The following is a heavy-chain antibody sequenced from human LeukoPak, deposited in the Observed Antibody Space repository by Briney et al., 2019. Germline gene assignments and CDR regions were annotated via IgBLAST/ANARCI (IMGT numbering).Heavy chain of an antibody. CDR3: ARGTAGDGYNYYYYGMDV. J-gene: IGHJ6*02. CDR1: GFTVSSNY. CDR2: IYSGGST. D-gene: IGHD5-24*01. Sequence: GGSLRLSCAASGFTVSSNYMSWVRQAPGKGLEWVSVIYSGGSTYYADSVKGRFTISRDNSKNTLYPQMNSLRAEDTAVYYCARGTAGDGYNYYYYGMDVWGQGTTVTVSS. V-gene: IGHV3-66*01.